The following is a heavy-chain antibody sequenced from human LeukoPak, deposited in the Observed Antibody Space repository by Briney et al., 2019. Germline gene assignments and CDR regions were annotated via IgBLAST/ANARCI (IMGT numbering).Heavy chain of an antibody. CDR3: TRGAGWLIDY. D-gene: IGHD3-16*01. J-gene: IGHJ4*02. CDR1: GGSISSYY. Sequence: SETLSLTCTVSGGSISSYYWSWIRQPPGKGLEWIGYIYYSGSTNYNPSLKSRVTISVDTSTEQFSLKVNSVTAADTAVYYCTRGAGWLIDYWGQGILVTVSS. V-gene: IGHV4-59*01. CDR2: IYYSGST.